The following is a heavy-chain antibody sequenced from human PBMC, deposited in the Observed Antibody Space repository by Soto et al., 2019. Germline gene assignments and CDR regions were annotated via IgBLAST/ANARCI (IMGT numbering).Heavy chain of an antibody. D-gene: IGHD6-13*01. CDR2: ISYDGSNK. Sequence: PGGSLRLSCAASGFTFSSYGMHWVRQAPGKGLEWVAVISYDGSNKYYADSVKGRFTISRDNSKNTLYLQMNSLRAEDTAVYYCAKESIAAAWLFDYWGQGTLVTVSS. CDR3: AKESIAAAWLFDY. J-gene: IGHJ4*02. V-gene: IGHV3-30*18. CDR1: GFTFSSYG.